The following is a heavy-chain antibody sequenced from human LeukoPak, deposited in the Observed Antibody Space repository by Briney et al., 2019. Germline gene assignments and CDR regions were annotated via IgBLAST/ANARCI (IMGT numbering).Heavy chain of an antibody. CDR2: IIPILGIA. J-gene: IGHJ3*02. V-gene: IGHV1-69*04. CDR1: GGTFSSYA. D-gene: IGHD3-22*01. Sequence: SVKVSCKASGGTFSSYAISWVRQAPGQGLEWMGRIIPILGIANYAQKFQGRVTITADKSTSTAYMELSSLRSEDTAVYYCARAHSYYYDSSGYAFDIWGQGTMVTVSS. CDR3: ARAHSYYYDSSGYAFDI.